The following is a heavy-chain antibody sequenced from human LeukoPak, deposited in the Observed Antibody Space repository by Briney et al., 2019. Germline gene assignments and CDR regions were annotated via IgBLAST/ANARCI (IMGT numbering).Heavy chain of an antibody. J-gene: IGHJ4*02. CDR2: IYSGGST. CDR1: GFTFSSYS. D-gene: IGHD3-10*01. Sequence: GGSLRLSCAASGFTFSSYSMSWVRQAPGKGLEWVSVIYSGGSTYYADSVKGRFTISRDNSKNTLYLQMNSLRAEDTAVYYCARDLGGSGNFDYWGQGTLVTVSS. CDR3: ARDLGGSGNFDY. V-gene: IGHV3-53*01.